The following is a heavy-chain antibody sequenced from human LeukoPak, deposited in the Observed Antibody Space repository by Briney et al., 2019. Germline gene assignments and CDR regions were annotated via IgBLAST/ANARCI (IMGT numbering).Heavy chain of an antibody. V-gene: IGHV4-39*07. CDR1: GGSISSSSYY. CDR3: ARDRPTGGLRGYSGYGRFDP. Sequence: SETLSLTCTVSGGSISSSSYYWGWIRQPPGKGLEWIGSIYYSGSTYYNPSLKSRVTISVDTSKNQFSLKLSSVTAADTAVYYCARDRPTGGLRGYSGYGRFDPWGQGTLVTVSS. J-gene: IGHJ5*02. D-gene: IGHD5-12*01. CDR2: IYYSGST.